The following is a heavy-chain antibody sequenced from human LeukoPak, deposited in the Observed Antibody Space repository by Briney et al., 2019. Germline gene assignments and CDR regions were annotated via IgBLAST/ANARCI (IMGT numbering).Heavy chain of an antibody. V-gene: IGHV4-34*01. CDR2: ITHSGST. Sequence: PSETLSLTCAVYGGSFSGYYWSWIRQPPGKGLEWIGEITHSGSTNYNPSLKSRATISVDNSKNQFALNLTSVTAADTAVYYCARGLGSTVIPYFDPYYYYMDVWGKGTTVTVSS. CDR1: GGSFSGYY. D-gene: IGHD3-9*01. J-gene: IGHJ6*03. CDR3: ARGLGSTVIPYFDPYYYYMDV.